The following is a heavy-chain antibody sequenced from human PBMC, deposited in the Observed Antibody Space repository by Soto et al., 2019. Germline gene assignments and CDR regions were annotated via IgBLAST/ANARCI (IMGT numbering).Heavy chain of an antibody. D-gene: IGHD1-7*01. CDR3: ARMYSWNYATNHYSAMDV. CDR2: VFSTGQK. CDR1: GFSLSNPKMG. Sequence: QVTLEESGPVLVKPTETLTLTCAVSGFSLSNPKMGVSWVRQSPGKALEWLAHVFSTGQKSYITSLETRLTICKDTSKSQVVVTMPNMEAVDTATYYCARMYSWNYATNHYSAMDVWGQGTMVTVSS. J-gene: IGHJ6*02. V-gene: IGHV2-26*01.